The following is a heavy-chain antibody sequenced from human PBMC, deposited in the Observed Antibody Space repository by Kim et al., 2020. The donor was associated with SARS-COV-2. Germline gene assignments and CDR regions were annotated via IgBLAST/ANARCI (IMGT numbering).Heavy chain of an antibody. CDR3: ARTPMVRGVVAIDY. Sequence: SPSFQGQVTISADKSISTAYLQWSSLKASDTAMYYCARTPMVRGVVAIDYWGQGTLVTVSS. V-gene: IGHV5-51*01. J-gene: IGHJ4*02. D-gene: IGHD3-10*01.